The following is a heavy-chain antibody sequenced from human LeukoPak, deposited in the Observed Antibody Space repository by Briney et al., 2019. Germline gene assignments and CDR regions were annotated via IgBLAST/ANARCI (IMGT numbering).Heavy chain of an antibody. Sequence: PGGSLRLSCAASGFTFSSYSMNWVRQAPGKGLEWVSYISSSSSTIYYADSVKGRFTISRDNAKNSLYLQTNSLRAEDTAVYYCARSGYDFYYYYMDVWGKGTTVTVSS. CDR3: ARSGYDFYYYYMDV. V-gene: IGHV3-48*01. J-gene: IGHJ6*03. CDR2: ISSSSSTI. D-gene: IGHD5-12*01. CDR1: GFTFSSYS.